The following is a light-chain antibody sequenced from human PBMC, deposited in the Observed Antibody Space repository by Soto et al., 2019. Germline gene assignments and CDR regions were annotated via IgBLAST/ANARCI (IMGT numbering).Light chain of an antibody. J-gene: IGKJ1*01. CDR2: GAS. CDR1: QSVSSN. CDR3: QQYGSSGT. Sequence: EVGLTQAPATRSVSPGERATLSCRASQSVSSNLAWYQQKPGQAPRLLIYGASTRATGIPARFSGSGSGTEFTLTISSLQSEDFAVYYRQQYGSSGTFGQGTRWIS. V-gene: IGKV3-15*01.